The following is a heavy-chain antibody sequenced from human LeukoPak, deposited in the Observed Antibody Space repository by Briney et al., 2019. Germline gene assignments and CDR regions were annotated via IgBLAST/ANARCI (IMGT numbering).Heavy chain of an antibody. D-gene: IGHD3-10*01. Sequence: GASVKVSCKASGYTFTSYGISWVRQAPGQGLEWMGWISAYNGNTNYAQKLQGRVTMTTDTSTSTAYMELRSLRSDDTAVYYCARSTYGSGSYYPDFDCWGQGTLVTVSS. CDR1: GYTFTSYG. CDR2: ISAYNGNT. J-gene: IGHJ4*02. CDR3: ARSTYGSGSYYPDFDC. V-gene: IGHV1-18*01.